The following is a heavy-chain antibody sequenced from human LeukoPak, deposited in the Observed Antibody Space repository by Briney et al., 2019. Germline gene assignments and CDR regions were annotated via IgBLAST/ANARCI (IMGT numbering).Heavy chain of an antibody. CDR2: ISSNNSTI. V-gene: IGHV3-48*04. CDR3: AELGITMIGGV. J-gene: IGHJ6*04. D-gene: IGHD3-10*02. Sequence: GGSLRLSCAASGFTFSTYSMNWVRQAPGKGLEWVSYISSNNSTIYYADSVKGRFTISRDNAKNSLYLQMNSLRAEDTAVYYCAELGITMIGGVWGKGTTVTISS. CDR1: GFTFSTYS.